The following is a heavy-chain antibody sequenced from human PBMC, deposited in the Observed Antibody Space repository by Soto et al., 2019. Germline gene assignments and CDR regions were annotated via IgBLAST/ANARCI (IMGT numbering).Heavy chain of an antibody. V-gene: IGHV1-3*01. CDR1: GYTFTSYA. Sequence: QVQLVQSGAEVKKPGASVKASCKASGYTFTSYAMHWVRQAPGQRLEWMGWINAGNGNTKYSQKFQGRVTITRDTSASTAYMELSSLRSEDTAVYYCAGGSGSYSFAWFDPWGQGTLVTVSS. D-gene: IGHD3-10*01. J-gene: IGHJ5*02. CDR3: AGGSGSYSFAWFDP. CDR2: INAGNGNT.